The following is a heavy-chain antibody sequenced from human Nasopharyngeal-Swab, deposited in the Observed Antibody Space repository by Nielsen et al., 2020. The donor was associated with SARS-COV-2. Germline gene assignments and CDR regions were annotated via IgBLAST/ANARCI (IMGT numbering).Heavy chain of an antibody. CDR1: GFTFKNYG. D-gene: IGHD4-11*01. J-gene: IGHJ6*02. CDR3: AKSMTTLIAYYYYGADV. CDR2: TSPDGTNK. V-gene: IGHV3-30*18. Sequence: GGSLRLSCAASGFTFKNYGMHWVRQAPGKGLEWVAVTSPDGTNKYYADSVKGRFSISRDNSKNTLFLEMNSLRAADTAVYYCAKSMTTLIAYYYYGADVWGQGTTVTVS.